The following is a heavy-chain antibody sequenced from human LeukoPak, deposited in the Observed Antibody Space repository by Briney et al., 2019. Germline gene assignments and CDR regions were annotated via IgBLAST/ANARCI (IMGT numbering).Heavy chain of an antibody. CDR3: AELGITMIGGV. CDR1: GFTFSSYT. J-gene: IGHJ6*04. D-gene: IGHD3-10*02. CDR2: ISSTNTYI. Sequence: GPLRLSCAASGFTFSSYTMNWVRQAPGKGLEWVSSISSTNTYIYYADSVKGRFTISRDNAKNSLYLQMNSLRAEDTAVYYCAELGITMIGGVWGKGTTVTISS. V-gene: IGHV3-21*01.